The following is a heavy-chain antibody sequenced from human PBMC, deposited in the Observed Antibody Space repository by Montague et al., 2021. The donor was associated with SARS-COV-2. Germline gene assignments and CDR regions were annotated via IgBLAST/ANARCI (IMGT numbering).Heavy chain of an antibody. CDR3: ASTLGYCSGGSCYDPGNYYYYGMDV. CDR2: ISYDGSNK. Sequence: SLRLSCAASGFTFSSYAMHWVRQAPGKGLEWVAVISYDGSNKYYADSVKGRFTIFRDNSKNTLYLQMNSLRAEDTAVYYCASTLGYCSGGSCYDPGNYYYYGMDVWGQGTTATVSS. V-gene: IGHV3-30*04. CDR1: GFTFSSYA. J-gene: IGHJ6*02. D-gene: IGHD2-15*01.